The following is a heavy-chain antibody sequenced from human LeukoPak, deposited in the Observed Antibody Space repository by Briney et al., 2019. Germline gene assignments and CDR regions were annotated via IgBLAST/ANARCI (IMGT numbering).Heavy chain of an antibody. CDR1: GFTFDDYA. CDR2: ISWNSGSI. CDR3: AKDRRGYSGAFDI. V-gene: IGHV3-9*01. D-gene: IGHD5-24*01. Sequence: PGGSLRLSCAASGFTFDDYAMHWVRQAPGKGLEWVSGISWNSGSIGYADSVKGRFTISRDNAKNSLYLQMNSLRAEDTALYYCAKDRRGYSGAFDIWGQGTMVTVSS. J-gene: IGHJ3*02.